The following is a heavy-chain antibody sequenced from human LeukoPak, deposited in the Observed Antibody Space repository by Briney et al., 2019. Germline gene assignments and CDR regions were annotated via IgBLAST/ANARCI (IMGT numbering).Heavy chain of an antibody. V-gene: IGHV3-7*01. J-gene: IGHJ4*02. CDR3: ARGGTSVDY. Sequence: GGSLRLSCAVSGFSISGYWMSWVRQAPGKGPEWLANIKRDGSVKYYVDSVKGRFSVSRDNAKNSLSLQMNSLRAEDTAVYYCARGGTSVDYWGQGTLVTVSS. CDR2: IKRDGSVK. CDR1: GFSISGYW.